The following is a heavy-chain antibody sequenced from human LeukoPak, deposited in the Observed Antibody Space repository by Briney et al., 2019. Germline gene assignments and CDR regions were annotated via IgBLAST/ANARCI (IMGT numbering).Heavy chain of an antibody. CDR1: GFTFSDYA. D-gene: IGHD2-8*01. CDR3: AKDKGWHRATSVYFEY. Sequence: GMSLRLSCAASGFTFSDYAMRWGRQAPGKGLEWVSAISGSGSTTYYADSVKGRFTMSRDNSKNTLYVEMNSLRAEDTAVYYCAKDKGWHRATSVYFEYWGQGALVTVSS. V-gene: IGHV3-23*01. J-gene: IGHJ4*02. CDR2: ISGSGSTT.